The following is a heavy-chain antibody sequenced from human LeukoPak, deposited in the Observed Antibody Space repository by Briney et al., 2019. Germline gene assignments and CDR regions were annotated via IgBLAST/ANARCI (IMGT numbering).Heavy chain of an antibody. CDR3: ATLTVEMATITRFDY. CDR1: GFTFSSYA. Sequence: GGSLRLSCAASGFTFSSYAMSWVRQAPGKGLEWVSAISGSGGSTYYADSVKGRFTISRDNSKNTLYLQMNSLRAEDTAVYYCATLTVEMATITRFDYWGQGTLVTVSS. V-gene: IGHV3-23*01. CDR2: ISGSGGST. D-gene: IGHD5-24*01. J-gene: IGHJ4*02.